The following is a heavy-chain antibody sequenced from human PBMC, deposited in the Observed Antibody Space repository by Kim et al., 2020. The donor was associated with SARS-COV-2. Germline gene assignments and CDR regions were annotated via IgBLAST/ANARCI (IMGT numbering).Heavy chain of an antibody. CDR3: AKDSQWLVSNAFDI. Sequence: GGSLRLSCAASGFTFDDYAMHWVRQAPGKGLEWVSGISWNSGSIGYADSVKGRFTISRDNAKNSLYLQMNSLRAEDTALYYCAKDSQWLVSNAFDIWGQGTMVTVSS. V-gene: IGHV3-9*01. CDR1: GFTFDDYA. D-gene: IGHD6-19*01. J-gene: IGHJ3*02. CDR2: ISWNSGSI.